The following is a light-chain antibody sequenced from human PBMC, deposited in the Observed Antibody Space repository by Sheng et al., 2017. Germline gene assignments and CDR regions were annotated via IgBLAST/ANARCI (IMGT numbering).Light chain of an antibody. Sequence: EIVLTQSPGTLSLSPGERATLSCRASQTISSNFLSWYQQKPGQAPRLLIYGAFNRATGIPDRFSGSGSGTDFTLTISRLEPEDFAVYYCLRYDSSVRYTFGQGTKLEIK. CDR3: LRYDSSVRYT. CDR1: QTISSNF. CDR2: GAF. V-gene: IGKV3-20*01. J-gene: IGKJ2*01.